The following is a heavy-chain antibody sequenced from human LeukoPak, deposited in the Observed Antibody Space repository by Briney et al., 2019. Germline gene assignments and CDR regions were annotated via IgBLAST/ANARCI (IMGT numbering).Heavy chain of an antibody. CDR2: INHSGST. J-gene: IGHJ4*02. CDR3: ARGSYYYGSGSYYNGRGYDY. CDR1: GGSFSGYY. D-gene: IGHD3-10*01. V-gene: IGHV4-34*01. Sequence: SETLSLTCAVYGGSFSGYYWSWIRQPPGKGLEWIGEINHSGSTNYNPSLKSRVTISVDTSKNQFSLKLSSVTAADTAVYYCARGSYYYGSGSYYNGRGYDYWGQGTVVTVSS.